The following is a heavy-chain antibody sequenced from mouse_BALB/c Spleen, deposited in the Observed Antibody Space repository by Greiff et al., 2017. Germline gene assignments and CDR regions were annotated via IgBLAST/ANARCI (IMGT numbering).Heavy chain of an antibody. J-gene: IGHJ4*01. CDR3: VRHGLRRRSYAMDY. D-gene: IGHD2-2*01. CDR2: IRSKSNNYAT. Sequence: EVKVVESGGGLVQPKGSLKLSCAASGFTFNTYAMNWVRQAPGKGLEWVARIRSKSNNYATYYADSVKDRFTISRDDSQSMLYLQMNNLKTEDTAMYYCVRHGLRRRSYAMDYWGQGTSVTVSS. V-gene: IGHV10-1*02. CDR1: GFTFNTYA.